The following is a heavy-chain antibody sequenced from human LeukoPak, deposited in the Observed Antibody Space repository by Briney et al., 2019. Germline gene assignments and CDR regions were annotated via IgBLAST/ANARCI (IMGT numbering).Heavy chain of an antibody. CDR3: ARGDFWSGPGSHNWFDP. V-gene: IGHV4-34*01. CDR2: INHSGST. CDR1: GGSFSGYY. J-gene: IGHJ5*02. Sequence: KPSETLSLTCAVYGGSFSGYYWSWIRQSPGKGLEWIGEINHSGSTNYNPSLKSRVTISVDTSKNQFSLKLSSVTAADTAVYYCARGDFWSGPGSHNWFDPWGQGTLVTVSS. D-gene: IGHD3-3*01.